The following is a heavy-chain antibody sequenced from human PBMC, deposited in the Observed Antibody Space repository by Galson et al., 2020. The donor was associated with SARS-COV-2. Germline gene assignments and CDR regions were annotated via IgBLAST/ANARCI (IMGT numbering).Heavy chain of an antibody. CDR2: IYWDNDK. J-gene: IGHJ4*02. D-gene: IGHD3-3*01. Sequence: VSGPTLVKPTQTLTLTCTFAGFSLSASGVGVGWIRQPPGKALEWLAFIYWDNDKRYSPSLKSRLTITKDTSTNQVVLTMTNMDPVDTATYYCTQGTIYTKSLDYWGQGTLVTVSS. CDR3: TQGTIYTKSLDY. V-gene: IGHV2-5*02. CDR1: GFSLSASGVG.